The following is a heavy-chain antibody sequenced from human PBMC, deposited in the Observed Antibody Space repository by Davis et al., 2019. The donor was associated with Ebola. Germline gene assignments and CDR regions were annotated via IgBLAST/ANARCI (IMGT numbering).Heavy chain of an antibody. V-gene: IGHV4-59*01. CDR1: GGSISSYY. CDR2: IYYSGST. CDR3: ASADLNFWSGYSMAV. Sequence: PSETLSLTCTVSGGSISSYYWSWIRQPPGKGLEWIGYIYYSGSTNYNPSLKGRVTMSLDTSKNQFSLNLNSVTAADTAVYYCASADLNFWSGYSMAVWGKGTTVTVSS. D-gene: IGHD3-3*01. J-gene: IGHJ6*03.